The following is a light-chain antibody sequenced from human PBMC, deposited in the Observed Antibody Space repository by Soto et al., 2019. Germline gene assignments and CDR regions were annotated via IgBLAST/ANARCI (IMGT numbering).Light chain of an antibody. CDR1: QSISSY. Sequence: ASVGDRVTITCRASQSISSYLNWYQQKPGKAPKLLIYAASSLQSGVPSRFTGSGSGTDFTLTINRVEPEDFAVYFCQQYAGSPRTFGQGTKVDIK. CDR3: QQYAGSPRT. V-gene: IGKV1-39*02. CDR2: AAS. J-gene: IGKJ1*01.